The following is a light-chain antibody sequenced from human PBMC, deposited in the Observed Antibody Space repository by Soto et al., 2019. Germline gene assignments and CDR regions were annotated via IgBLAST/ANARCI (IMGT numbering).Light chain of an antibody. CDR3: QQLNNYPLT. J-gene: IGKJ4*01. V-gene: IGKV1-9*01. CDR2: AIS. CDR1: QDISSY. Sequence: IQLTQSPSSLSASVGDRVTITCRASQDISSYLAWYQQKPGKAPKLLIHAISRLQSGVPSRFSGSGSGTDFTLAINRLQPEDFATYYCQQLNNYPLTFGGGTKVEIK.